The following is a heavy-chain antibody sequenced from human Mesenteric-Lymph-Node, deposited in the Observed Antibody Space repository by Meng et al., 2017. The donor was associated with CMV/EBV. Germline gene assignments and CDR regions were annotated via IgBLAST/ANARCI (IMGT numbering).Heavy chain of an antibody. D-gene: IGHD2-2*02. J-gene: IGHJ6*02. Sequence: GESLKISCAASGFKFDDYAMHWVRQPPGKGLVWVSHINGDGSSTSSEDSVKGRVTISRDHAKNTPYMQMNSLRAEDTAVYYTAKDKVPIRADTYLYYNDDGMDGGGQRSKVTVS. CDR1: GFKFDDYA. CDR2: INGDGSST. V-gene: IGHV3-74*01. CDR3: AKDKVPIRADTYLYYNDDGMDG.